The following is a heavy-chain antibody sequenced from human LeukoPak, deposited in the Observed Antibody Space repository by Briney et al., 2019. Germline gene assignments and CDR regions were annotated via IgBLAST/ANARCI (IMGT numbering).Heavy chain of an antibody. D-gene: IGHD1-26*01. CDR3: ARGGLKWELHKNWFDP. Sequence: ASVKVSCKVSGYTLTELSMHWVRQAPGKGLEWMGGFDPEDGETIYAQKFQGRVTMTRDTSISTAYMELSRLRSDDTAVYYCARGGLKWELHKNWFDPWGQGTLVTVSS. V-gene: IGHV1-24*01. J-gene: IGHJ5*02. CDR2: FDPEDGET. CDR1: GYTLTELS.